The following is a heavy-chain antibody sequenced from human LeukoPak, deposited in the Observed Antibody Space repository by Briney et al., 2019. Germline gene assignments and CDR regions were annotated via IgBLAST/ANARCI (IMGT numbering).Heavy chain of an antibody. Sequence: ASVKVSCKASGFTFTSSAVQWVRQARGRRLEWIGWIVVGSGNTNYAQKFQERVTITRDMSTSTAYMELSSLRSEDTAVYYCAAGIAVAGRPWVDYWGQGTLVTVSS. CDR2: IVVGSGNT. CDR1: GFTFTSSA. D-gene: IGHD6-19*01. J-gene: IGHJ4*02. CDR3: AAGIAVAGRPWVDY. V-gene: IGHV1-58*01.